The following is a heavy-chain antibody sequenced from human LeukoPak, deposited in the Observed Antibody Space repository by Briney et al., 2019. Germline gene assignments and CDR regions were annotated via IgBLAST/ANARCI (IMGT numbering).Heavy chain of an antibody. D-gene: IGHD1-1*01. CDR3: ARDGEGWNDASGWFDP. CDR1: GYTFTGYY. Sequence: ASVKVSCKASGYTFTGYYMHWVRQAPGQGLEWMGWINPNSGGTNYAQKFQGRVTMTRDTSISTAYMELSRLRSDDTAVYYCARDGEGWNDASGWFDPWGQGTLVTVSS. CDR2: INPNSGGT. J-gene: IGHJ5*02. V-gene: IGHV1-2*02.